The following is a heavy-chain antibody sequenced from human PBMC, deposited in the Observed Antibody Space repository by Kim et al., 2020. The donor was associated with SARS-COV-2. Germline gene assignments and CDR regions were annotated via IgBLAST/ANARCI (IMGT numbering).Heavy chain of an antibody. CDR2: T. V-gene: IGHV5-51*01. D-gene: IGHD2-15*01. CDR3: ARRGGDYSMDV. J-gene: IGHJ6*02. Sequence: TIYSPAFQGQVPISVDNSISTAYLQWSSLKAADSAMYYCARRGGDYSMDVWGQGTTVTVSS.